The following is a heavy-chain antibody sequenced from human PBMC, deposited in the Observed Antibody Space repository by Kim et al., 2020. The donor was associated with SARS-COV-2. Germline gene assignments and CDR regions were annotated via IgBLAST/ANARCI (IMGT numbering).Heavy chain of an antibody. Sequence: GGSLRLSCAASGFTFSSYAMHWVRQAPGKGLEWVAVISYDGSNKYYADSVKGRFTISRDNSKNTLYLQMNSLRAEDTAVYYCARGNGGGNHLTDAFDIWG. CDR3: ARGNGGGNHLTDAFDI. CDR1: GFTFSSYA. V-gene: IGHV3-30*04. J-gene: IGHJ3*02. D-gene: IGHD2-15*01. CDR2: ISYDGSNK.